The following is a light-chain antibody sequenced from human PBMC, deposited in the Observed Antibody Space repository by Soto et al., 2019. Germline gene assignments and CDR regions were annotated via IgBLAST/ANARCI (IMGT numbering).Light chain of an antibody. CDR3: QHYGSSPT. CDR1: QSISNNY. CDR2: GAS. J-gene: IGKJ3*01. Sequence: EIVLTQSPGTLSLSPGERATLSCRASQSISNNYLAWYQQKPGQAPRLLIYGASSRATGIPDRFSGSGSGTDFTLNISRLEPYDFAVYYCQHYGSSPTFGPGTKVDIK. V-gene: IGKV3-20*01.